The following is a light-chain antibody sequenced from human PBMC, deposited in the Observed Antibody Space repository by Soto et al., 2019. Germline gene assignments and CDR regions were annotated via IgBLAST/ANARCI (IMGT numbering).Light chain of an antibody. CDR2: DVS. Sequence: QSVLTQPASVSGSPGQSITISCTGTSSDVVAYNYVSWYQQHPGKAPKLIIYDVSNRPSGVSNRFSGSKSGNTASLTISGLQAEYEADYFFSSYTSSSTLYVFGTGTNLTVL. CDR3: SSYTSSSTLYV. CDR1: SSDVVAYNY. J-gene: IGLJ1*01. V-gene: IGLV2-14*01.